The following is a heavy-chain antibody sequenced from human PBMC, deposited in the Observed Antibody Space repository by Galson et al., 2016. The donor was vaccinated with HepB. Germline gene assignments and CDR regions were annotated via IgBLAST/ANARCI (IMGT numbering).Heavy chain of an antibody. V-gene: IGHV3-53*01. CDR2: PYSGGGT. CDR3: ARGGNYGYT. J-gene: IGHJ4*02. Sequence: SLRLSCAVSGFTVSNNFMRWVRQAPGKGLEWVSLPYSGGGTHYVDSVKGRFIISRDNSKSTLYLQMNSLRVEDTAVYYCARGGNYGYTWGLGTLVTVSS. CDR1: GFTVSNNF. D-gene: IGHD1-26*01.